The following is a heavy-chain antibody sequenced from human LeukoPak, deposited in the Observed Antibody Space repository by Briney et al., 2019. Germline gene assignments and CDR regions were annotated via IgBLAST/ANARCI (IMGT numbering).Heavy chain of an antibody. CDR2: IWKDGSQT. V-gene: IGHV3-33*01. CDR1: GFTFSDDG. J-gene: IGHJ4*02. Sequence: GGSLRLSCMASGFTFSDDGMHWVRQAPGKGLEWVALIWKDGSQTFYGDSVKGRFIISRDNSRNTLDLQMNSLSAEDTAVYYCVREGIGGTFYRGNFDHWGQGTLVTVSS. CDR3: VREGIGGTFYRGNFDH. D-gene: IGHD2-15*01.